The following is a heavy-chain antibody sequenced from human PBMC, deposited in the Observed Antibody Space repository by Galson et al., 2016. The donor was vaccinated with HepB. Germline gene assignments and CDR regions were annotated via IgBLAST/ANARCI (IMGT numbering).Heavy chain of an antibody. J-gene: IGHJ6*02. CDR2: IFPMFGRA. Sequence: SVKVSCKASGDSFSSYPISWVRQAPGQGFEWMGGIFPMFGRAKYAQKFQDRVTITADKATSTAYMELTSLTSEDTAVYYCAREFEAPNTGGWLLPSDIYGMDVWGQGTTVIVSS. CDR1: GDSFSSYP. V-gene: IGHV1-69*06. CDR3: AREFEAPNTGGWLLPSDIYGMDV. D-gene: IGHD2-8*02.